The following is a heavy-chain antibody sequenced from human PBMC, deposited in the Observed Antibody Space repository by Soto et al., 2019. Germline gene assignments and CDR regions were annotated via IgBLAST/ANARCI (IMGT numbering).Heavy chain of an antibody. Sequence: PGESLKISCKGSGYSFTSYWIGWVRQMPGKGLEWMGIIYPGDSDTRYSPSFQGQVTISADKSISTAYLQWSSLKPSDTAMYYCARRGXGYKRTPLPYYYYGMDVWGQGTTVTVSS. J-gene: IGHJ6*02. D-gene: IGHD5-12*01. CDR3: ARRGXGYKRTPLPYYYYGMDV. CDR1: GYSFTSYW. CDR2: IYPGDSDT. V-gene: IGHV5-51*01.